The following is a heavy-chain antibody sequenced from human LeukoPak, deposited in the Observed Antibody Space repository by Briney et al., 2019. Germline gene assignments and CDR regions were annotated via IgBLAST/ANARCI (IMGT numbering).Heavy chain of an antibody. J-gene: IGHJ3*02. D-gene: IGHD4-17*01. CDR1: GYTFTGYY. Sequence: GASVKVSCKASGYTFTGYYMHWVRQAPGQGLEWVGWINPNSGGTNYAQKFQGRVTMTRDTSISTAYMELSRLRSDDTAVYYCARVSRMTTVTLGAFDIWGQGTMVTVSS. CDR2: INPNSGGT. CDR3: ARVSRMTTVTLGAFDI. V-gene: IGHV1-2*02.